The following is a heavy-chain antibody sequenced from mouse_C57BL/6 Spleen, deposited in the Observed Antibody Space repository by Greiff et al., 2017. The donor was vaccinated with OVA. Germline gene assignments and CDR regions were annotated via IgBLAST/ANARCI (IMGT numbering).Heavy chain of an antibody. Sequence: EVKLVESGPELVKPGASVKISCKASGYSFTGYYMHWVKQSSEKSLEWIGEINPSTGGTSYNQKFKGKATLTVDKSSSTAYMQLKSLTSEDSAVYYCARYDGFPFAYWGQGTLVTVSA. J-gene: IGHJ3*01. D-gene: IGHD2-3*01. CDR2: INPSTGGT. V-gene: IGHV1-43*01. CDR1: GYSFTGYY. CDR3: ARYDGFPFAY.